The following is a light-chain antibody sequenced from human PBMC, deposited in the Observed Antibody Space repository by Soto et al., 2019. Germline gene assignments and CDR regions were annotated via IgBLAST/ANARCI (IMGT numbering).Light chain of an antibody. Sequence: DIQMTLSPSTLSASVGDRVTITCRASQSISSWLAWYQQKPGKAPKRLIYKASSLESGVPSRFSGSGSGTEFTLTISSLQPDDFTTYYCQQYNTWWTFGQGTKVEIK. J-gene: IGKJ1*01. CDR2: KAS. V-gene: IGKV1-5*03. CDR3: QQYNTWWT. CDR1: QSISSW.